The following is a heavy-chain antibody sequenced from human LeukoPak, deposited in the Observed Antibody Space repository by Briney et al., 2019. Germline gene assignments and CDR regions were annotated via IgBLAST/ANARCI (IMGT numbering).Heavy chain of an antibody. CDR3: ASSHTYDILTEYYFDY. Sequence: ASVKVSCKASGGTFSSYAISWVRQAPGRGLEWMGGIIPIFGTANYAQKFQGRVTITADESTSTAYMELSSLRSEDTAVYYCASSHTYDILTEYYFDYWGQGTLVTVSS. CDR2: IIPIFGTA. J-gene: IGHJ4*02. D-gene: IGHD3-9*01. CDR1: GGTFSSYA. V-gene: IGHV1-69*13.